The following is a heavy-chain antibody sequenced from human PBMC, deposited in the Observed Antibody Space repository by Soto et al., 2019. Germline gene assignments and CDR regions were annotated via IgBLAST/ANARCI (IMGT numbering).Heavy chain of an antibody. V-gene: IGHV3-30*19. CDR2: TSYDGNTK. CDR1: GFMFKSFV. Sequence: QLVESGGGVVQPGTSLRLSCEASGFMFKSFVMHWVRQVPGKGLQWVALTSYDGNTKYYGDSVQGRFTVSRDNSKNTLDLQMDSLRLEDTALYYWARWGTTGGLDLWGQGTLVSVSS. D-gene: IGHD3-16*01. CDR3: ARWGTTGGLDL. J-gene: IGHJ5*02.